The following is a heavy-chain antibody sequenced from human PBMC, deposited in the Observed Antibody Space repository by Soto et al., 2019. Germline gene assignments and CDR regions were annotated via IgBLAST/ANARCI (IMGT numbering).Heavy chain of an antibody. J-gene: IGHJ4*02. CDR2: IWYDGSNK. CDR3: ARGDVSYYYDSTPKEGYFDY. V-gene: IGHV3-33*01. D-gene: IGHD3-22*01. CDR1: GFTFSSYG. Sequence: GGSLRLSCAASGFTFSSYGMHWVRQAPGKGLEWVAVIWYDGSNKYYADSVKGRFTISRDNSKNTLYLQMNSLRAEDTAVYYCARGDVSYYYDSTPKEGYFDYWGQGTLVTVSS.